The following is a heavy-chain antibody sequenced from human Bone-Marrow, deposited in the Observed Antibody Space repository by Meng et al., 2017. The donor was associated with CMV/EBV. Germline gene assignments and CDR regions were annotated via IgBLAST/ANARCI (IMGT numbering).Heavy chain of an antibody. Sequence: SETLSLTCTVSGGSISSSGYLWGWIRQPPGKGLEWIGSIYYSGSTYYNPSLKSRVTISVDTSKNQFSLKMSSMTAADTAVFYCARLGGYCCSTRCFGYSYGYPGDYWGQGTLVTVSS. J-gene: IGHJ4*02. CDR3: ARLGGYCCSTRCFGYSYGYPGDY. CDR2: IYYSGST. CDR1: GGSISSSGYL. D-gene: IGHD2-2*01. V-gene: IGHV4-39*01.